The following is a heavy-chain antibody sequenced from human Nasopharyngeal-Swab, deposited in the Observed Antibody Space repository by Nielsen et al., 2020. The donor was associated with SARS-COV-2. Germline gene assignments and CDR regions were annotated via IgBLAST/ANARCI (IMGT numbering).Heavy chain of an antibody. D-gene: IGHD3-9*01. CDR3: AKEIVPYDILTGYYF. Sequence: LSLTCAASGFTFSIYSMNWVRQAPGKGLEWVSAISGSGGSTYYADSVKGRFTISRDNSKNTLYLQMNSLRAEDTAVYYCAKEIVPYDILTGYYFWGQGTLVTVSS. V-gene: IGHV3-23*01. J-gene: IGHJ4*02. CDR1: GFTFSIYS. CDR2: ISGSGGST.